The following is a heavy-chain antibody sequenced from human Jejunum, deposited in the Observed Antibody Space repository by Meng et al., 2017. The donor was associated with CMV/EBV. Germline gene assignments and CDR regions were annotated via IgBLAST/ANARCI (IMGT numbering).Heavy chain of an antibody. CDR3: TTWLVAHFDY. Sequence: LSCAASGLILSNYALSWVRQAPGKGLEWVSHIDGPTPNTHYAESAKGRFAISRDNSQNTLYLHMNGLRAEDTAVYYCTTWLVAHFDYWGPGTLVTVSS. V-gene: IGHV3-23*01. J-gene: IGHJ4*02. CDR1: GLILSNYA. CDR2: IDGPTPNT. D-gene: IGHD3-22*01.